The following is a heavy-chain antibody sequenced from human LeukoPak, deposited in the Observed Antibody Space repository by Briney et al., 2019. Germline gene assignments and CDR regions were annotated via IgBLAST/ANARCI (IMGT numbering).Heavy chain of an antibody. J-gene: IGHJ4*02. V-gene: IGHV4-34*01. D-gene: IGHD5-12*01. CDR2: VNHSGST. CDR3: ARGLVATITWPKPHYFDY. Sequence: PSETLSLTCAVYGGSFSGYYWSWIRQPPGKGLEWIGEVNHSGSTNYNPSLKSRVTISVDTSKNQFSLKLSSVIAADTAVYYCARGLVATITWPKPHYFDYWGQGTLVTVSS. CDR1: GGSFSGYY.